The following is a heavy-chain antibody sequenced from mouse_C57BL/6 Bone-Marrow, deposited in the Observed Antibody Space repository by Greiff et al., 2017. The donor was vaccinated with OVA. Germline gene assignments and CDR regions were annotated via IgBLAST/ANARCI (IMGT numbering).Heavy chain of an antibody. CDR3: ARRDYAMDY. J-gene: IGHJ4*01. CDR2: ISNLAYSI. CDR1: GFTFSDYG. Sequence: EVQRVESGGGLVQPGGSLKLSCAASGFTFSDYGMAWVRQAPRKGPEWVAFISNLAYSIYYADTLTGRFTISRENAKNTLYLEMSSLRSEDTAMYYCARRDYAMDYWGQGTSVTVSS. V-gene: IGHV5-15*01.